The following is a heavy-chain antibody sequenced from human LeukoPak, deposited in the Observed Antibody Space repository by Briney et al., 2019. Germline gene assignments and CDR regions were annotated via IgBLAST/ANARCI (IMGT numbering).Heavy chain of an antibody. D-gene: IGHD3-22*01. V-gene: IGHV3-21*01. J-gene: IGHJ4*02. CDR1: GFTFSSYS. CDR3: ARDLSGFLQYYFDY. CDR2: ISSSSSYI. Sequence: GGSLRLSCAASGFTFSSYSMNWVRQAPGKGLEWVSSISSSSSYIYYADSVKGRFTISRDNAKNSLYLQMNSLRAEDTAVYYCARDLSGFLQYYFDYWGQGTLVTVSS.